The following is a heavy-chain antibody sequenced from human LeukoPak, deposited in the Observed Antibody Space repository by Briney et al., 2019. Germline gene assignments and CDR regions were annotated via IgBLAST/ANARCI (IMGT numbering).Heavy chain of an antibody. CDR1: GFTFSSYA. J-gene: IGHJ4*02. Sequence: AGGSLRLSCAASGFTFSSYAMNWVRQAPGKGLEWVSTISGSGDSTYYADSVKGRFTISRDNSKITLYLQMNSLRAEDTAVYYCARDRGYSCGYWGQGTLVTVSS. V-gene: IGHV3-23*01. CDR2: ISGSGDST. CDR3: ARDRGYSCGY. D-gene: IGHD5-18*01.